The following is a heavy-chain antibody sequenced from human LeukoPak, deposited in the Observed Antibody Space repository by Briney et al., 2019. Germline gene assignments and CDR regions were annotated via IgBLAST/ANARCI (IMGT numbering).Heavy chain of an antibody. J-gene: IGHJ4*02. V-gene: IGHV3-48*01. Sequence: PGGSLRLSCAASGFTFSNYNMIWVRQAPGKGLESVSYISSSGSIMHHADSVRGRFTISRDNAKKSLYLQMNSLRAEDTAVYYCARGWDGYSGEDYWGQGTLVTVSS. CDR3: ARGWDGYSGEDY. CDR2: ISSSGSIM. D-gene: IGHD5-18*01. CDR1: GFTFSNYN.